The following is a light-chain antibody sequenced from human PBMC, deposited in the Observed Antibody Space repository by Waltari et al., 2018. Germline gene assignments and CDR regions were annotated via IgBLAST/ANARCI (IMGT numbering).Light chain of an antibody. CDR3: QQYSTYPWT. J-gene: IGKJ1*01. Sequence: DIQMTQSPSTLSASVGDRVTITCRASQSISIWLAWYQQKPGKAPKLLINKASTLESGVPSRFSVSGSGTEFTLTISRLQPDDSATYFCQQYSTYPWTFGQGTKVEIK. V-gene: IGKV1-5*03. CDR1: QSISIW. CDR2: KAS.